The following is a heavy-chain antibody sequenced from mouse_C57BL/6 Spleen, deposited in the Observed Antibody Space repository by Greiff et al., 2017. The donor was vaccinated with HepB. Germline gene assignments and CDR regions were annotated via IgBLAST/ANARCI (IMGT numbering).Heavy chain of an antibody. J-gene: IGHJ2*01. D-gene: IGHD3-3*01. CDR1: GFTFTSYA. CDR3: ARDGDGFDY. Sequence: EVQLVESGGGLVKPGGSLKLSCAASGFTFTSYAMPWVRQTPEKRLEWVAIISDGGSYTYYPDNVKCRFTSSRDNAKNNLYLQMSHLKSEDTAMYYCARDGDGFDYWGQGTTLTVSS. CDR2: ISDGGSYT. V-gene: IGHV5-4*01.